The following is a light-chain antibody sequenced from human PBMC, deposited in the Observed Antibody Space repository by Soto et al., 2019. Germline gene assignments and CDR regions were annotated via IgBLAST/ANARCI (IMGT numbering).Light chain of an antibody. CDR1: SSNIGSNY. V-gene: IGLV1-47*01. CDR2: TNN. CDR3: ATWDDRLSGYV. J-gene: IGLJ1*01. Sequence: QSVLTQPPSASGTPGHRVTISCSGSSSNIGSNYVYWYQQLPGTAPKLLIYTNNQPPSGVPDRFSGSKSGTSASLAISGLRSGDEADYYCATWDDRLSGYVFGTGTKVTVL.